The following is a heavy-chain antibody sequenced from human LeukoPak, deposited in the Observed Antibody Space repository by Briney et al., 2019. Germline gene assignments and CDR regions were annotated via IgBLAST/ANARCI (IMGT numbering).Heavy chain of an antibody. V-gene: IGHV1-24*01. J-gene: IGHJ4*02. CDR2: FDPEDGET. CDR3: ATVRGLEWELDY. D-gene: IGHD1-26*01. CDR1: GYTLTELS. Sequence: ASVKVSCKVSGYTLTELSMHWVRQAPGKGLEWMGGFDPEDGETIYAQKFQGRVTMTEDTSTDTAYMELSSLRSEDTAVYYCATVRGLEWELDYWGQGTLVTVSS.